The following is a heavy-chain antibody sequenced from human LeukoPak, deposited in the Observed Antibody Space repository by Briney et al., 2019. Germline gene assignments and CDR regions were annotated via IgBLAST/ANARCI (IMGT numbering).Heavy chain of an antibody. Sequence: SETLSLTCAVYGGSFSGYYWSWIRQPPGKGLEWIGEIYHSGSTNYNPSLKSRVTISVDKSKNQFSLKLSSVTAADTAVYYCARVKQPDYYYGMDVWGQGTTVTVSS. J-gene: IGHJ6*02. CDR2: IYHSGST. D-gene: IGHD6-13*01. V-gene: IGHV4-34*01. CDR1: GGSFSGYY. CDR3: ARVKQPDYYYGMDV.